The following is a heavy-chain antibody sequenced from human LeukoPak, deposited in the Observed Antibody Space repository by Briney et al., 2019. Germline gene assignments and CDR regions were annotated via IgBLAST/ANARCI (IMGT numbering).Heavy chain of an antibody. J-gene: IGHJ6*02. Sequence: SETLSLTCTVSGGSISRSGHYWSWIRQHPGKGLEWIGYIYYSGSTYYNPSLKSRVTISVDTSKNQFSLKLSSVTAADTAVYYCARDLRSSSSSGINYYGMDVWGQGTTVTVSS. D-gene: IGHD6-6*01. CDR1: GGSISRSGHY. CDR3: ARDLRSSSSSGINYYGMDV. CDR2: IYYSGST. V-gene: IGHV4-31*03.